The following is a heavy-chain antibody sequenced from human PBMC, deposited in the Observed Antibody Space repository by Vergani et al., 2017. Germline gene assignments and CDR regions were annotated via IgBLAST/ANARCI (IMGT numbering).Heavy chain of an antibody. CDR3: AKIRVVARWAVDI. D-gene: IGHD3-22*01. J-gene: IGHJ3*02. CDR1: GFPFSSHG. Sequence: EAQLLESGGGLVQPGGSLRLSCVASGFPFSSHGMSWVRQTPGKGPEWVSCISSGSDYTYYSDSVKGRFSVSRDNSKNTLYLQINSLRAEDTAVYFWAKIRVVARWAVDIWGRGTMVTVSS. CDR2: ISSGSDYT. V-gene: IGHV3-23*01.